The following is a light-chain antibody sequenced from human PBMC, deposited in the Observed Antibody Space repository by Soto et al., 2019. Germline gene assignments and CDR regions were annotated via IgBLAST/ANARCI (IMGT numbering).Light chain of an antibody. J-gene: IGKJ2*01. CDR2: GAS. CDR1: QSVSTN. V-gene: IGKV3-15*01. CDR3: QQYNYRPPYT. Sequence: ETVMTQSPATLSMSPGERVTLSCRASQSVSTNVAWYQQKPGQAPRLLIYGASTRATGIPPRFSGSGYATEFTLTISSLQTEDFAVYYCQQYNYRPPYTFGQGTKVDIK.